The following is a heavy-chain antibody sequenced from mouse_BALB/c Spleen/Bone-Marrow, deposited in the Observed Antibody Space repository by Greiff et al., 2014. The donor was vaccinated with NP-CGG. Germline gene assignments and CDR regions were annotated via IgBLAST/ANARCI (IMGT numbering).Heavy chain of an antibody. J-gene: IGHJ4*01. D-gene: IGHD2-1*01. CDR3: ARGNYEAMDS. Sequence: QVQLQQSGAELAKPGASVKMSCKASGYTFTRYWMHWVKQRPGQGLEWIGYINPSTGDTEYNQKFKDKATLTADMSFSTAYMQLSSLTSEDSAVYYCARGNYEAMDSWGQGTSVTVSS. CDR2: INPSTGDT. CDR1: GYTFTRYW. V-gene: IGHV1-7*01.